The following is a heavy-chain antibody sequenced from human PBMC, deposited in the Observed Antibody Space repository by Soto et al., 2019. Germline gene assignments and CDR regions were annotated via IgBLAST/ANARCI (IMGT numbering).Heavy chain of an antibody. CDR3: ARVDGTY. J-gene: IGHJ4*02. CDR2: INAGNGNT. CDR1: GYTFSSYA. Sequence: GASVKVSCKASGYTFSSYAIHWVRQAPVQGLEWMGWINAGNGNTKYSQKFQGRVTITRDTSASTAYMELNSLRSEDTAVYYCARVDGTYWGQGTLVTVS. D-gene: IGHD1-26*01. V-gene: IGHV1-3*01.